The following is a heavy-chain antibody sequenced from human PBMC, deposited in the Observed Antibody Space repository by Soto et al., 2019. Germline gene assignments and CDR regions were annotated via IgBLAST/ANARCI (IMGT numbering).Heavy chain of an antibody. Sequence: EVQLVESGGGLVQPGRSLRLSCAASGFTFDDYAMHWVLQAPGKGLEWVSGISWNSGSIGYADSVKGRFTISRDNAKNSLYLPMNSLRAEDTALYYCAKDMSGGNSWSGYYYYGMDVWGQGTTVTVSS. CDR3: AKDMSGGNSWSGYYYYGMDV. CDR2: ISWNSGSI. V-gene: IGHV3-9*01. D-gene: IGHD2-21*02. J-gene: IGHJ6*02. CDR1: GFTFDDYA.